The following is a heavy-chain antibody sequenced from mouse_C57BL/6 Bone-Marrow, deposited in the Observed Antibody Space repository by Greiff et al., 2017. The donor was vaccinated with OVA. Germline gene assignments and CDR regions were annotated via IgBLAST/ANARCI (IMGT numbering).Heavy chain of an antibody. V-gene: IGHV1-19*01. CDR2: INPYNGGT. Sequence: EVQLQQSGPVLVKPGASVKMSCKASGYTFTDYYMNWVKQSHGKSLEWIGVINPYNGGTSYNQKFKGKATLTVDKSSSTAYMELNSLTSEDSAVYYCARGGGGTGFDYWGQGTTLTVSS. J-gene: IGHJ2*01. D-gene: IGHD4-1*01. CDR1: GYTFTDYY. CDR3: ARGGGGTGFDY.